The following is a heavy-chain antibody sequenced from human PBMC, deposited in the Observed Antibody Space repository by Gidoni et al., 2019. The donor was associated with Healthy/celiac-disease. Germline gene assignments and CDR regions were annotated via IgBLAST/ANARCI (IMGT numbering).Heavy chain of an antibody. CDR2: ITSISSAI. J-gene: IGHJ1*01. CDR1: GFSFNSYS. D-gene: IGHD1-26*01. CDR3: ARVELLRYFYH. V-gene: IGHV3-48*01. Sequence: EVQLVESGGGLVQPGGSLRLSCVASGFSFNSYSMNWVRQAPGKGPEWVAYITSISSAIYYADSVMGRFTISRDNAKNSLYLQMNSLRVEDTAVYYCARVELLRYFYHWGQGTLVTVSP.